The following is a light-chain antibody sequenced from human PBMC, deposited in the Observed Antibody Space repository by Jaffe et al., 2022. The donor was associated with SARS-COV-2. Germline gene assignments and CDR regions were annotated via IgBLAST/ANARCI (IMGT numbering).Light chain of an antibody. CDR3: QQYNSYPIT. CDR2: KAS. CDR1: QSISSW. V-gene: IGKV1-5*03. J-gene: IGKJ3*01. Sequence: DIQMTQSPSTLSASVGDRVTITCRASQSISSWLAWYQQKPGQAPKLLIYKASSLESGVPSRFSGSGSGTEFTLTISSLQPDDFATYYCQQYNSYPITFGPGTKVDIK.